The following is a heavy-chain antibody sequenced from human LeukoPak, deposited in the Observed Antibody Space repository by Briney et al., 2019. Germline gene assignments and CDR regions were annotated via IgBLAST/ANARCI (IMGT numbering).Heavy chain of an antibody. CDR2: ISAYNGNK. CDR3: ARGRAGEDY. D-gene: IGHD3-16*01. V-gene: IGHV1-18*01. CDR1: GYSFTSYG. J-gene: IGHJ4*02. Sequence: ASVKVSCKASGYSFTSYGISWVRQAPGQGLEWMGWISAYNGNKNYAQKFQGRVTMATDTSTSTAYMELRSLTSDDTAVYYCARGRAGEDYWGQGTLVTVSS.